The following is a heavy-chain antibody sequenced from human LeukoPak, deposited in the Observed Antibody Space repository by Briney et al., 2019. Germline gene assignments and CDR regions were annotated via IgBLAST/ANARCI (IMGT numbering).Heavy chain of an antibody. CDR2: INPSGGST. D-gene: IGHD2-15*01. CDR1: GYTFTSYY. Sequence: ASVNVSCKASGYTFTSYYMHWVRQAPGQGLEWMGIINPSGGSTSYAQKFQGRVTMTRDTSTSTVYMELSSLRSEDTAVYYCARDTYCSGGSCYSGYFDYWGQGTLVTVSS. CDR3: ARDTYCSGGSCYSGYFDY. J-gene: IGHJ4*02. V-gene: IGHV1-46*01.